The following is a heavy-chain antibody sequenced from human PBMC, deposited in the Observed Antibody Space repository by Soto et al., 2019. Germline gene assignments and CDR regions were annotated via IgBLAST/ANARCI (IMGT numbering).Heavy chain of an antibody. Sequence: QLQLQESGPGLVKPAETLSHTCSVSGGSISSSDYWWGWIRQPPGKGLEWIGSIYYTGSTYYNPSLKSRVEISVDTSKNQFSLRLSSVTAADTAVYYCARQIGRGSWSLDHWGQGTLVTVSS. D-gene: IGHD6-13*01. CDR3: ARQIGRGSWSLDH. CDR1: GGSISSSDYW. CDR2: IYYTGST. V-gene: IGHV4-39*01. J-gene: IGHJ4*02.